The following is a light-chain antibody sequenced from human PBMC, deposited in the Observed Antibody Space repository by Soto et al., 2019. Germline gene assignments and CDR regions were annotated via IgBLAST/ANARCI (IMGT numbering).Light chain of an antibody. V-gene: IGKV1-12*01. J-gene: IGKJ1*01. Sequence: DIQMTQSPSSVSASIGDRVTITCRASQNIYNWLAWYQQQPGKAPKLLIYSTSSLQSGVPSRFSGSGSGTEYTLTIDSLQPEDFATYYCQQANSFPRTFGQGPKVDVK. CDR3: QQANSFPRT. CDR2: STS. CDR1: QNIYNW.